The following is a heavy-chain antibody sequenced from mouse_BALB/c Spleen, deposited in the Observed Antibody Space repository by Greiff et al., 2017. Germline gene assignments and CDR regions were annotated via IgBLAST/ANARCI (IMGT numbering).Heavy chain of an antibody. J-gene: IGHJ2*01. D-gene: IGHD2-1*01. CDR1: GFTFSSYA. CDR3: ARDENGNYDD. CDR2: ISSGGRT. V-gene: IGHV5-6-5*01. Sequence: EVQLQESGGGLVKPGGSLKLSCAASGFTFSSYAMSWVRQTPEKRLEWVASISSGGRTYYPDSVKGRFTISRDNARNILYLQMSSLRSEDTAMYYCARDENGNYDDWGQGTTLTVSS.